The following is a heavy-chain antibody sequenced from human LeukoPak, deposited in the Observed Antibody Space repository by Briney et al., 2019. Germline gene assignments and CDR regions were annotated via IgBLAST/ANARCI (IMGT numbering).Heavy chain of an antibody. CDR2: IYYSGST. CDR3: ARGGSSWYPGAFDI. D-gene: IGHD6-13*01. J-gene: IGHJ3*02. CDR1: GGSISSYY. V-gene: IGHV4-59*01. Sequence: PSETLSLTCTVSGGSISSYYWSWIRQPPGKGLEWIGYIYYSGSTNYNPSLKSRVTISVDTSKNQFSLKLSFVTAADTAVYYCARGGSSWYPGAFDIWGQGTMVTVSS.